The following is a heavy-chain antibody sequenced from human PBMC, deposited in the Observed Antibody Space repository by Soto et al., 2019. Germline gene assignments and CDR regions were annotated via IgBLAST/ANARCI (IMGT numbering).Heavy chain of an antibody. CDR1: GFTFSSYG. Sequence: GGSLRLSCAASGFTFSSYGMHWVRQAPGKGLEWVAVISYDGSNKYYADSVKGRFTISRDNSKNTLYLQMNSLRAEDTAVYYCAKAIYGGNSPGNWFDPWGQGTLVTVSS. D-gene: IGHD4-17*01. CDR2: ISYDGSNK. J-gene: IGHJ5*02. CDR3: AKAIYGGNSPGNWFDP. V-gene: IGHV3-30*18.